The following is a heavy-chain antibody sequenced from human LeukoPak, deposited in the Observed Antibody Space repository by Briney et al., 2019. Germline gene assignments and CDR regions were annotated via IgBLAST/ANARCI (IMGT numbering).Heavy chain of an antibody. V-gene: IGHV3-15*01. Sequence: GGSLRLSCAASGFTFRNAWMSWVRQAPGKGLEWVGRIKSKTDGGTTDYAAPVKGRFTISRDDSKKTLYLQMNSLKTEDTAVYYCSTRTYHDPRAPFSSLILVDYWGQGSLVTVSS. J-gene: IGHJ4*02. CDR2: IKSKTDGGTT. CDR3: STRTYHDPRAPFSSLILVDY. CDR1: GFTFRNAW. D-gene: IGHD3-16*01.